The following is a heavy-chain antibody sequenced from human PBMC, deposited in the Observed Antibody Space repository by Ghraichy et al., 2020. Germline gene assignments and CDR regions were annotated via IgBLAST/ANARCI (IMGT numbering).Heavy chain of an antibody. V-gene: IGHV4-59*01. CDR3: AREGNSYDY. J-gene: IGHJ4*02. D-gene: IGHD5-18*01. CDR1: GGSISSYY. Sequence: ESLNISCTVSGGSISSYYWSWIRQPPGKGLEWIGYIYYSGSTNYNPSLKSRVTISVDTSKNQFSLKLSSVTAADTAVYYCAREGNSYDYWGQGTLVTVSS. CDR2: IYYSGST.